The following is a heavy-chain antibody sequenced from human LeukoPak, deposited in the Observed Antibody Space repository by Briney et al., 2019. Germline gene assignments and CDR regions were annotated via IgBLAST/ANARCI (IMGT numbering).Heavy chain of an antibody. CDR2: INNDGSGT. J-gene: IGHJ4*02. CDR1: GFTFSSYW. CDR3: TRDQDDDAAGATLDY. Sequence: GGSLRLSCAASGFTFSSYWMHWVRQAPGKGLEWVSRINNDGSGTNYADSVKGRFTISRDNAKNTLYLQMNSLRAEDTAVYYCTRDQDDDAAGATLDYWGQGTLVTVSS. D-gene: IGHD1-26*01. V-gene: IGHV3-74*01.